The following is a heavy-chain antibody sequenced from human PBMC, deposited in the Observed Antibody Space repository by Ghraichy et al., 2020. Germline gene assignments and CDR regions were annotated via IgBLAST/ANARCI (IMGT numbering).Heavy chain of an antibody. Sequence: GESLNISCAASGFTFSSYDMHWVRQVLGEGLEWVSAIGTGGDTYYTDSVKGRFTISREIAKNSLYLQMNDLRAGDTAIYYCAREGSTVLGQWDDWYFDLWGRGTLVTVSS. V-gene: IGHV3-13*01. CDR1: GFTFSSYD. J-gene: IGHJ2*01. CDR3: AREGSTVLGQWDDWYFDL. D-gene: IGHD1-26*01. CDR2: IGTGGDT.